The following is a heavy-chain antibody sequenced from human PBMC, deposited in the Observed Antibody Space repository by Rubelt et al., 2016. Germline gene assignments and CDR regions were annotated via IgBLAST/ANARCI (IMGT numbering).Heavy chain of an antibody. D-gene: IGHD3-22*01. CDR3: ARDGVVDSSGYYYFDQ. CDR2: ITNSGSII. Sequence: GGGLEWVSYITNSGSIIYYADSVKGRFTISRDNAKNSLYLQMNSLRSDDTAVYYCARDGVVDSSGYYYFDQWGQGTLVTVSS. J-gene: IGHJ4*02. V-gene: IGHV3-11*01.